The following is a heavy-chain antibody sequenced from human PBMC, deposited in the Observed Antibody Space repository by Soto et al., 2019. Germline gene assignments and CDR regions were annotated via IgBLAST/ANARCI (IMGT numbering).Heavy chain of an antibody. D-gene: IGHD3-10*01. J-gene: IGHJ4*02. CDR3: AKKVNSGPGSQSFDY. CDR1: GFTFSSYS. Sequence: GGSLRLSCAASGFTFSSYSMSWVRQAPGKGLEWVSGFRTSGDGGNTYYADSVKGRFTISRDNSKNMLFLQMNSLRAEDTAIYYCAKKVNSGPGSQSFDYWGQGTLVTVSS. V-gene: IGHV3-23*01. CDR2: FRTSGDGGNT.